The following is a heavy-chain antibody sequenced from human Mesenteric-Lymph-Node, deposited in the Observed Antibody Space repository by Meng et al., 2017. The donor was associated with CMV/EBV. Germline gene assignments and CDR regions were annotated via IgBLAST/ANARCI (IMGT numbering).Heavy chain of an antibody. Sequence: ISWVRQAPGQGLEWMGGIIPILGRTNYAQKFQGRVTITADKSTSTAYMELSSLRSDDTAVFFCARVLYDYDILTGYSKPQLYYFDYWGQGTLVTVSS. CDR2: IIPILGRT. CDR3: ARVLYDYDILTGYSKPQLYYFDY. V-gene: IGHV1-69*06. D-gene: IGHD3-9*01. J-gene: IGHJ4*02.